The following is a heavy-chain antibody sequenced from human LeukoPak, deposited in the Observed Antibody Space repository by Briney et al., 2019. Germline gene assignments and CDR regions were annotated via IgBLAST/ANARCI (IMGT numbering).Heavy chain of an antibody. D-gene: IGHD5-12*01. CDR3: AKSGIVATTIFDY. Sequence: ASVKVSCKASGGTFSSYAISWVRQAPGQGLEWMGRIIPILGIANYAQKFQGRVTITADKSTSTAYMELSSLRSEDTAVYYCAKSGIVATTIFDYWGQGTLVTVSS. J-gene: IGHJ4*02. CDR1: GGTFSSYA. CDR2: IIPILGIA. V-gene: IGHV1-69*04.